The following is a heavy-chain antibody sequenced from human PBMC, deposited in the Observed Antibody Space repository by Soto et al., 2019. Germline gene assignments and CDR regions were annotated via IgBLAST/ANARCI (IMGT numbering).Heavy chain of an antibody. CDR2: IYYSGST. Sequence: QVQLQESGPGLVKPSQTLSLTCTVSGGSISSGGYYWSWIRQHPGKGLEWIGYIYYSGSTYYNPSLKSRVPISVDTSKNQFSLKLSAVTAADTAVYYCARVGYGDYLDQDYYYYGMDVWGQGTTVTVSS. CDR1: GGSISSGGYY. J-gene: IGHJ6*02. D-gene: IGHD4-17*01. CDR3: ARVGYGDYLDQDYYYYGMDV. V-gene: IGHV4-31*03.